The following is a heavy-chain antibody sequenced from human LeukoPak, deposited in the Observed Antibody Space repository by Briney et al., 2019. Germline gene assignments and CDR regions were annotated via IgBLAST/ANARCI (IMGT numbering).Heavy chain of an antibody. CDR2: IYYSGST. D-gene: IGHD2-2*01. CDR1: GGSISSSSYY. J-gene: IGHJ6*03. CDR3: ARVPAAYRYYYYYYMDV. Sequence: SETLSLTCTVSGGSISSSSYYWGRIRQPPGKGLEWIGSIYYSGSTYYNPSLKTRVTISVDTSKNQFSLKLSSVTAADTAVYYCARVPAAYRYYYYYYMDVWGKGTTVTISS. V-gene: IGHV4-39*01.